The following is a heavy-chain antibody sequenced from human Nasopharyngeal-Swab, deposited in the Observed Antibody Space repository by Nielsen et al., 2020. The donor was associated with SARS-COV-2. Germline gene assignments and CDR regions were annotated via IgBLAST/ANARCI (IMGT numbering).Heavy chain of an antibody. D-gene: IGHD5-12*01. CDR3: ARDPSGYDSDY. Sequence: ASVKVSCKASGGTLSSYAISWVRQAPGQGLEWMGRINPNSGGTNYAQKFQGRVTMTRDTSISTAYMELSRLRSDDTAVYYCARDPSGYDSDYWGQGTLVTVSS. CDR1: GGTLSSYA. V-gene: IGHV1-2*06. J-gene: IGHJ4*02. CDR2: INPNSGGT.